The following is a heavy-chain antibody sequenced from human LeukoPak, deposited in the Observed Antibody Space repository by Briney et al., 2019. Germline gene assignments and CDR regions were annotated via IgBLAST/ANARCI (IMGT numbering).Heavy chain of an antibody. CDR3: ARDSYYYDSSGYLRNHYYGMDV. J-gene: IGHJ6*02. V-gene: IGHV1-8*01. CDR2: MNPNSGNT. Sequence: ASVKVSCKASGYTFTSYDINWVRQATGQGLEWMGWMNPNSGNTGYAQKFQGRVTMTRNTSICTAYMELSSLRSEDTAVYYCARDSYYYDSSGYLRNHYYGMDVWGQGTTVTVSS. D-gene: IGHD3-22*01. CDR1: GYTFTSYD.